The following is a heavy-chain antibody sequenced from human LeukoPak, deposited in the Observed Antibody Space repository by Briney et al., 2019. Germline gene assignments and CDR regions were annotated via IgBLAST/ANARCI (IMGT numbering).Heavy chain of an antibody. J-gene: IGHJ6*03. V-gene: IGHV3-11*04. D-gene: IGHD1-1*01. CDR2: ISSSGSTI. CDR3: AREYDGGAVYYYYMDV. CDR1: GFTFSDYY. Sequence: GGSLRLSCAASGFTFSDYYMSWIRQAPGKGLEWVSYISSSGSTIYYADSVKGRFTISRDNAKNSLYLQMNSLRAEDTAVYYCAREYDGGAVYYYYMDVWGKGTTVTVSS.